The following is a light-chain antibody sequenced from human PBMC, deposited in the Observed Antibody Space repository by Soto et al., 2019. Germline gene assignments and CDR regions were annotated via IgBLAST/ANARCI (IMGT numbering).Light chain of an antibody. CDR1: QSVSSN. CDR2: GAS. Sequence: EIVMTQSPATLSVSPGERATLSCRASQSVSSNLAWYQQKPGQAPRLLIYGASTRATGIPARFSGSGSGTEFTLTISSLQSEDFAVYYCQQYNNLYTFGQGTNLEIK. J-gene: IGKJ2*01. V-gene: IGKV3-15*01. CDR3: QQYNNLYT.